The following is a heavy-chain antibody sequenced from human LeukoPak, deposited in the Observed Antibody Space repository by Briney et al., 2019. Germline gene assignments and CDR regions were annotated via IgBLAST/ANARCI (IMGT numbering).Heavy chain of an antibody. Sequence: GGSLRLSCAASGFTVSSNYMSWVRQAPGKGLEWVSVLYSGGSTYYADSVKGRFTISRDNSKNTLYLQMNSLRPEDTAVYYCARHFYDTSDNEVSAFDIWGQGTMVTVCS. D-gene: IGHD2/OR15-2a*01. CDR1: GFTVSSNY. J-gene: IGHJ3*02. CDR2: LYSGGST. CDR3: ARHFYDTSDNEVSAFDI. V-gene: IGHV3-66*04.